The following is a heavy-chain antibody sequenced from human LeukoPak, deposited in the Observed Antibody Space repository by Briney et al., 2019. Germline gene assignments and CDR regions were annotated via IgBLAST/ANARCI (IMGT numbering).Heavy chain of an antibody. V-gene: IGHV1-69*13. CDR1: GGTFSSYA. CDR3: ARTRSDYGDYYFDY. Sequence: ASVKVSCKASGGTFSSYAISWVRQAPGQGLEWMGGMIPIFGTANYAQKFQGRVTITADESTSTAYMELSSLRSEDTAVYYCARTRSDYGDYYFDYWGQGTLVTVSS. D-gene: IGHD4-17*01. J-gene: IGHJ4*02. CDR2: MIPIFGTA.